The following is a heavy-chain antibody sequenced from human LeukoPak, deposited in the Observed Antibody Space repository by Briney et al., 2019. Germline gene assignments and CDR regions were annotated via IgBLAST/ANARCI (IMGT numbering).Heavy chain of an antibody. V-gene: IGHV1-18*01. D-gene: IGHD3-10*01. CDR1: GYTFTNYG. CDR2: ISAYSGAT. J-gene: IGHJ5*02. Sequence: GASVKVSCKASGYTFTNYGISWVRQAPGQGLEWMGWISAYSGATNYAQKFQGRVAMTRDTSVSTIYMELSRLKFDDTAVYYCARGHGSGSTNWFDPWGQGTLVTVPS. CDR3: ARGHGSGSTNWFDP.